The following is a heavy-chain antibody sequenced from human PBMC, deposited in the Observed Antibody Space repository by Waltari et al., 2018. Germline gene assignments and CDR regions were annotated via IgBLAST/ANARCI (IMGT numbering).Heavy chain of an antibody. CDR3: VRDQWFAFDI. D-gene: IGHD3-22*01. V-gene: IGHV3-7*01. CDR1: GFTLSNYW. Sequence: GGGLVQPGGSLRLSCAASGFTLSNYWMSWVRQAPGKGPEWVANIMTDGREEYYVDSVRGRFTISRDNAKNSLYLQMNSLRPEDTAVYYCVRDQWFAFDIWGQGTMVTVSS. CDR2: IMTDGREE. J-gene: IGHJ3*02.